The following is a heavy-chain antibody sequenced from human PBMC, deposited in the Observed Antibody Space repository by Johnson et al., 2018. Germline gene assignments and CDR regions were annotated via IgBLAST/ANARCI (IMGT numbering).Heavy chain of an antibody. CDR3: AKLIGYSGSGSYYEGYYYGMDV. CDR1: GFTFDDYG. CDR2: INWNGGST. D-gene: IGHD3-10*01. J-gene: IGHJ6*02. V-gene: IGHV3-20*04. Sequence: QLVESGGGVVRPGGSLRLSCAASGFTFDDYGMSWVRQAPGKGLEWVSGINWNGGSTGYADSVKGRFTISRDNAKNSLYLQMNSLRAVDPAMFYCAKLIGYSGSGSYYEGYYYGMDVWGQGTMVTVSS.